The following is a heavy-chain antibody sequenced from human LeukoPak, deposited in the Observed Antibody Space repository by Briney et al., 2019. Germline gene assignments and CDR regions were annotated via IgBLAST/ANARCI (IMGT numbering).Heavy chain of an antibody. V-gene: IGHV4-39*01. Sequence: SETLSLTCTVSGGSISSSSYYWGWIRQPPGKELEWIGSVHYSGRTHDNPSLKSRVTISVDTSKKQFSLKLSSVTAADTAVYYCARTGYSSGWDEFDYWGQGTLVTVSS. CDR2: VHYSGRT. CDR1: GGSISSSSYY. D-gene: IGHD6-19*01. J-gene: IGHJ4*02. CDR3: ARTGYSSGWDEFDY.